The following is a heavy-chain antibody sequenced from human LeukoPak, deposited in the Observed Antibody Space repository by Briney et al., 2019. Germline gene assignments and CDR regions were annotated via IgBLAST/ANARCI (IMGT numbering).Heavy chain of an antibody. CDR2: IIPIFGTA. V-gene: IGHV1-69*05. J-gene: IGHJ4*02. Sequence: ASVKVSCKASGGTFSSYAISWVRQAPGQGLEWMGGIIPIFGTANYAQKFQSRVTITTDESTSTAYMELSSLRSEDTAVYYCARDTVGITGTTGYFDYWGQGTLVTVSS. D-gene: IGHD1-7*01. CDR1: GGTFSSYA. CDR3: ARDTVGITGTTGYFDY.